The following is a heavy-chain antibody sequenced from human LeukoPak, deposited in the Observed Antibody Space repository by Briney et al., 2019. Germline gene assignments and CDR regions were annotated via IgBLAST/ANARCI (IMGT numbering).Heavy chain of an antibody. D-gene: IGHD3-3*01. CDR1: GYTFTGYY. CDR3: ARSLRFLEWLFY. Sequence: ASVKVSCKASGYTFTGYYMHWVRQAPGQGLEWMGWINPNSGGTNYAQKFQGRVAMTRDTSISTAYMELSRLRSDDTAVYYCARSLRFLEWLFYWGQGTLVTVSS. CDR2: INPNSGGT. J-gene: IGHJ4*02. V-gene: IGHV1-2*02.